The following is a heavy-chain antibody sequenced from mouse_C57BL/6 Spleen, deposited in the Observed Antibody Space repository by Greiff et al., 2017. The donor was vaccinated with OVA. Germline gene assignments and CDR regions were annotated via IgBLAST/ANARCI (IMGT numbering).Heavy chain of an antibody. CDR2: IDPSDSYT. CDR1: GYTFTSYW. J-gene: IGHJ3*01. D-gene: IGHD3-2*02. CDR3: ARRGAQAPFAY. V-gene: IGHV1-59*01. Sequence: QVQLQQPGAELVRPGTSVKLSCKASGYTFTSYWMHWVKQRPGQGLEWIGVIDPSDSYTNYNQKFKGKATLTVDTSSSTAYMQLSSLTSEDSAVYYCARRGAQAPFAYWGQGTLVTVSA.